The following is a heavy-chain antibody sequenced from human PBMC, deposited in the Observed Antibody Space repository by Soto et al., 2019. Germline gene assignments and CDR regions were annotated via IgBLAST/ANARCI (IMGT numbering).Heavy chain of an antibody. V-gene: IGHV1-69*01. CDR1: GGTFKNYR. CDR2: IIPIFGTS. CDR3: ARDVLNPLSAYDFGRCDC. D-gene: IGHD3-3*01. J-gene: IGHJ4*02. Sequence: QVQLVQSGAEVKRPGSSVKVSCKASGGTFKNYRIAWVRQAPGQGLEWMGEIIPIFGTSNYAQKFQGRVTITADESTSTAFMELTSLRSEDTAVYYCARDVLNPLSAYDFGRCDCWGQGTLVTVSS.